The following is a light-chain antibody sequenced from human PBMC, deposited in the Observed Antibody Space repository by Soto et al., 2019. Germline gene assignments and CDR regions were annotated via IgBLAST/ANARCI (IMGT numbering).Light chain of an antibody. CDR2: GAS. Sequence: ESVLTQSPGTLSMSPGERATLSCRASQSVSSSYSAWYQQKPGQAPRLLIYGASRRATGIPDRFSGSGSGTDFPLTISRLEPEDFAVYYCQQYGSSPPWPFGQGTKVEIK. CDR3: QQYGSSPPWP. V-gene: IGKV3-20*01. CDR1: QSVSSSY. J-gene: IGKJ1*01.